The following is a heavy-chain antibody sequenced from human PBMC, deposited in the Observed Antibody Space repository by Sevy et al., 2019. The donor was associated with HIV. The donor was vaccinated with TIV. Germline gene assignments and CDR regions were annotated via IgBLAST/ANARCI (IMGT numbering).Heavy chain of an antibody. D-gene: IGHD6-19*01. Sequence: GGSLRLSCATSGFSFSTYGMHWVRQAPGKGLEWVAGIWYDGSKKQYADSVKGRFTISKDNSKNTMYLQMNDLRVEDTALFYCARERDENSSGWSVPFDNWGQGTLVTVSS. CDR2: IWYDGSKK. CDR3: ARERDENSSGWSVPFDN. CDR1: GFSFSTYG. J-gene: IGHJ4*02. V-gene: IGHV3-33*01.